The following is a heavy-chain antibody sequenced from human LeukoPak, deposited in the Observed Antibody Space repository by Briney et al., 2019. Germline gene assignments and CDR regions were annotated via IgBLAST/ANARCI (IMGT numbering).Heavy chain of an antibody. CDR2: ISSSGSPI. J-gene: IGHJ3*02. Sequence: GGSLILSCAASGFTFSSFEMNWVRQAPGKGLEWVSYISSSGSPIYYADSVKGRFTISRDNAKNSLYLQMNSLRAEDTAVYYCASCSGGSCYSHRNDAFDIWGQGTMVTVSS. CDR1: GFTFSSFE. V-gene: IGHV3-48*03. D-gene: IGHD2-15*01. CDR3: ASCSGGSCYSHRNDAFDI.